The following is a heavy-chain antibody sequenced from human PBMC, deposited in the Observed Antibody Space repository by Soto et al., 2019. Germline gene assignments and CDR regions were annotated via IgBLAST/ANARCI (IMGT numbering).Heavy chain of an antibody. CDR2: IYFSGST. D-gene: IGHD2-2*03. V-gene: IGHV4-31*03. J-gene: IGHJ5*02. CDR3: ERLDLRPKWFDP. CDR1: GGSISSGGYY. Sequence: SETLSLTCTVSGGSISSGGYYWSWIRQHPGKGLEWIGYIYFSGSTYYNPSLKSRVTISVDTSKNQFSLNLSSVTAADTAVYYCERLDLRPKWFDPWGQGTQVTVSS.